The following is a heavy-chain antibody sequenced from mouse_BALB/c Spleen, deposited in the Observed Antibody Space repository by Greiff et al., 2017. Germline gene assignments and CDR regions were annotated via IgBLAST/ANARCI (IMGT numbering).Heavy chain of an antibody. CDR3: ARSAYYGNYFDY. CDR2: ISSGSSTI. D-gene: IGHD2-10*01. Sequence: EVMLVESGGGLVKPGGSLKLSCAASGFTFSSFGMHWVRQAPEKGLEWVAYISSGSSTIYYADTVKGRFTISRDNPKNTLFLQMTSLRSEDTAMYYCARSAYYGNYFDYWGQGTTLTVSS. V-gene: IGHV5-17*02. CDR1: GFTFSSFG. J-gene: IGHJ2*01.